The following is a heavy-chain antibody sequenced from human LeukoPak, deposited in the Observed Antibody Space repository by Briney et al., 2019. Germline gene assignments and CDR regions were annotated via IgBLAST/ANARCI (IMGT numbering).Heavy chain of an antibody. J-gene: IGHJ5*01. D-gene: IGHD3-3*02. CDR1: GFAFAGYV. CDR2: IRDTGSHE. Sequence: PGGSLRLSCAASGFAFAGYVSHCGRQAASNRLEWVACIRDTGSHEYSADSGKGRFTIYSDNSKNPLSLQMNSMGDDDTALYYCANYAASICDSWGLGTLVTVSS. V-gene: IGHV3-30*02. CDR3: ANYAASICDS.